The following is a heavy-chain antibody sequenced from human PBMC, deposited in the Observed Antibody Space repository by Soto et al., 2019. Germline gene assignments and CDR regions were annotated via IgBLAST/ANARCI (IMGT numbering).Heavy chain of an antibody. CDR1: GFPFSSYA. CDR3: AKGGYYSLFDI. J-gene: IGHJ3*02. Sequence: GSLVVSCVASGFPFSSYAMSWVRQTPGKGLEWVSGISGSGGRTYYADSVKGRFTISRDNSNNALSLQMHILRVEDTAVYFCAKGGYYSLFDIWGQGTMVTV. D-gene: IGHD3-16*01. V-gene: IGHV3-23*01. CDR2: ISGSGGRT.